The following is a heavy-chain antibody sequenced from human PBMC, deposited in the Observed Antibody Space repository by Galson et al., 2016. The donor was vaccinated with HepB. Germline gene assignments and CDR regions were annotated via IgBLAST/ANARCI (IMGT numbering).Heavy chain of an antibody. D-gene: IGHD5-18*01. CDR3: AKDRQLWLGRIDY. Sequence: SLRLSCAASGFTFSSYGMHWVRQAPGKGLEWVAVMSYYGSDKYYADSVKGRFTISRDNSKNTLYLQMNSLRAEDTAVYYCAKDRQLWLGRIDYWGQGTLVTVSS. CDR2: MSYYGSDK. V-gene: IGHV3-30*18. CDR1: GFTFSSYG. J-gene: IGHJ4*02.